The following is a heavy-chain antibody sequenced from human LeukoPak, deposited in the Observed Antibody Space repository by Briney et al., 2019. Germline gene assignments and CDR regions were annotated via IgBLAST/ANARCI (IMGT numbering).Heavy chain of an antibody. D-gene: IGHD3-10*01. V-gene: IGHV3-15*01. CDR2: IKSKTDGGTT. CDR3: TTEPALWFGELHDY. CDR1: GFTFSNAL. J-gene: IGHJ4*02. Sequence: GGSLRLSCAASGFTFSNALMSWVRQPPGKGLEWVGRIKSKTDGGTTDYAAPVKGRFTISRDDSKNTLYLQMNSLKTEDTAVYYCTTEPALWFGELHDYWGQGTLVTVSS.